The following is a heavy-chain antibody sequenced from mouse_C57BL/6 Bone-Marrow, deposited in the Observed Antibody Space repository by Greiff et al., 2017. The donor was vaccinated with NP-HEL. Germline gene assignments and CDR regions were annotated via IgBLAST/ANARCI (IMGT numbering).Heavy chain of an antibody. CDR1: GYSITSGYY. J-gene: IGHJ3*01. D-gene: IGHD2-3*01. V-gene: IGHV3-6*01. CDR3: APIYDGYYLPC. Sequence: EVQLQESGPGLVKPSQSLSLTCSVTGYSITSGYYWNWLRQFPGNKLEWMGYISYDGSNNYNPSLKNRIPITRDTSKNQFFLKLNSVTTEDTATYYCAPIYDGYYLPCWGQGTLVTVSA. CDR2: ISYDGSN.